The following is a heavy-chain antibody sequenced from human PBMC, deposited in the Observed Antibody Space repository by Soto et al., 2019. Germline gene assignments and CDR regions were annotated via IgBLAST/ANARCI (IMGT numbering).Heavy chain of an antibody. Sequence: QVQLVQSGAEVKKPGSSVKVSCKASGGTFSSYAISWVRQAPGQGLEWMGGIIPIFGTANYAQKFQGRVTITADEPTSTAFMELSSVRSEDTAVYYWGAVGSSGGSCYSFYYGMDVWGQGTTVTVSS. V-gene: IGHV1-69*12. CDR3: GAVGSSGGSCYSFYYGMDV. CDR2: IIPIFGTA. CDR1: GGTFSSYA. D-gene: IGHD2-15*01. J-gene: IGHJ6*02.